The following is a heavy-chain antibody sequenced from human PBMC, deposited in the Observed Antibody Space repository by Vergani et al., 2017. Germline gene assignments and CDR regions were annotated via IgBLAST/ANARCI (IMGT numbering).Heavy chain of an antibody. Sequence: EVQLVESGGGLVQPCRSLRLSCAASGITFDDYAMHWVRQAPGKGLEWVSGISWNSGSIGYADSVKGRFTISRDNAKNSLYLQMNSLRAEDTALYYCAKDHYDFWSGYPNLSPFDLWGRGTLVTVSS. CDR2: ISWNSGSI. J-gene: IGHJ2*01. D-gene: IGHD3-3*01. V-gene: IGHV3-9*01. CDR1: GITFDDYA. CDR3: AKDHYDFWSGYPNLSPFDL.